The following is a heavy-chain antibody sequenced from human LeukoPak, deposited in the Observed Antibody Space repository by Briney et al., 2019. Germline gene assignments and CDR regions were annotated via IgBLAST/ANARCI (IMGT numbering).Heavy chain of an antibody. J-gene: IGHJ4*02. CDR1: GFTVSGNY. CDR2: IYSGGST. V-gene: IGHV3-53*01. CDR3: ARDGTGDRWGHFDY. D-gene: IGHD7-27*01. Sequence: QSGGSLRLSCAASGFTVSGNYMSWVRQAPGKGLEWVSVIYSGGSTYYADSVKGRFTISRDNSKNTLYLQMNSLRAEDTAVYYCARDGTGDRWGHFDYWGQGTLVTVSS.